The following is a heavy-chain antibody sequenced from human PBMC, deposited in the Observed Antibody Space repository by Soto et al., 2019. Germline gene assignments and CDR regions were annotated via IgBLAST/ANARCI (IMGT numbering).Heavy chain of an antibody. J-gene: IGHJ4*02. Sequence: GGSLRLSCAASGFSFSTTWMHWFRQAPGKGLVWVSRIHSDGSGTIHADSVKGRFTISRDNAKNTLYLQMNSLRVEDTAIYCARDRYYSQDYWGQGTLVTVSS. CDR1: GFSFSTTW. D-gene: IGHD1-26*01. CDR2: IHSDGSGT. V-gene: IGHV3-74*01. CDR3: ARDRYYSQDY.